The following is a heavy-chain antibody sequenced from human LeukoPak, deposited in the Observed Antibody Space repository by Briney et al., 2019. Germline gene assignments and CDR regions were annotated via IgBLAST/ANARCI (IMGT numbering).Heavy chain of an antibody. CDR2: IYYSGST. V-gene: IGHV4-59*08. CDR3: ARWRPPGGYPTGQSFVFDI. CDR1: GGSISSYY. J-gene: IGHJ3*02. D-gene: IGHD3-22*01. Sequence: SETLALTCTVSGGSISSYYWSWIRQPPGKGLEWIGDIYYSGSTNYNPYLKSRVTISVDTSKNQFSLKLSSVTAADTAVYYCARWRPPGGYPTGQSFVFDIWGQGTMVTVSS.